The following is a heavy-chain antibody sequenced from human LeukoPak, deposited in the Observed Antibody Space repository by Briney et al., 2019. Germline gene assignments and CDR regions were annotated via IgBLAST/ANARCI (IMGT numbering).Heavy chain of an antibody. CDR3: AREGTTGWAF. CDR1: GGSISSSSYY. CDR2: IYYSGST. J-gene: IGHJ4*02. Sequence: PSETLSLTCTVSGGSISSSSYYWGWIRQPPGKGLEWIGSIYYSGSTYYNPSLKGRVTISVDTSKNQFSLKLSSVTAADTAVYFCAREGTTGWAFWGQGTLVTVSS. V-gene: IGHV4-39*07. D-gene: IGHD1-1*01.